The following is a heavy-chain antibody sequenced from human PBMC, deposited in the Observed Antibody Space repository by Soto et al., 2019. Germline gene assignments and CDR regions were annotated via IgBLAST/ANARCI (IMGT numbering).Heavy chain of an antibody. V-gene: IGHV3-48*04. J-gene: IGHJ5*02. D-gene: IGHD6-13*01. CDR3: ARDLTPSGLSSSWYWFDP. Sequence: GGSLRLSCAASGFTFSSYSMNWVRQATGKGLEWLSYISSSSRITYYADSVKGRFTISRDNAKNSLYLQMNSLRAEDTAVYYCARDLTPSGLSSSWYWFDPWGQGTLVTVSS. CDR1: GFTFSSYS. CDR2: ISSSSRIT.